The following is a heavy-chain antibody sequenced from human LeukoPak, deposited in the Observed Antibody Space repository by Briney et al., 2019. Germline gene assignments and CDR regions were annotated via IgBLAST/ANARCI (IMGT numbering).Heavy chain of an antibody. CDR3: ARGLWFGESEDY. CDR1: GYTFTTYG. D-gene: IGHD3-10*01. CDR2: ISGYNGNT. Sequence: ASVKVSCKTSGYTFTTYGVSWVRQAPGQGLEWMGWISGYNGNTNYAQNLQGRVTMTTDTSTSTAYMELRSLRSDDTAMYYCARGLWFGESEDYWGQGTLVTVSS. V-gene: IGHV1-18*01. J-gene: IGHJ4*02.